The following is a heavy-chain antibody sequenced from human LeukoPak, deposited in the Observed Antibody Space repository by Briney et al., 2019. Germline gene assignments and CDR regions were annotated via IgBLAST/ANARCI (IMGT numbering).Heavy chain of an antibody. J-gene: IGHJ6*03. CDR3: ARNIVVVPAASLASSYYYYMDV. D-gene: IGHD2-2*01. CDR1: GYTFTGYY. V-gene: IGHV1-2*02. CDR2: INPNSGGT. Sequence: ASVTVSCKASGYTFTGYYMHWVRQAPGQGLEWMGWINPNSGGTNYAQKFQGRVTMTRDTSISTAYMELSRLRSDDTAVYYCARNIVVVPAASLASSYYYYMDVWGKGTTVTVSS.